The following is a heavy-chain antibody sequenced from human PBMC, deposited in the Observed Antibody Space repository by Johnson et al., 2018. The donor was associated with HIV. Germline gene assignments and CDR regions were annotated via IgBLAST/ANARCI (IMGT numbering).Heavy chain of an antibody. CDR1: GFTFSSYA. CDR3: ARGLLWFGELLEAFDI. CDR2: ISWNGGSI. Sequence: MQLVESGGGVVQPGGSLRLSCAASGFTFSSYAMHWVRQAPGKGLEWVSGISWNGGSIGYADSVKGRFTISRDNSKNTLYLQMNSLRTEDTAVYYCARGLLWFGELLEAFDIWGQGTMVTVSS. D-gene: IGHD3-10*01. J-gene: IGHJ3*02. V-gene: IGHV3-NL1*01.